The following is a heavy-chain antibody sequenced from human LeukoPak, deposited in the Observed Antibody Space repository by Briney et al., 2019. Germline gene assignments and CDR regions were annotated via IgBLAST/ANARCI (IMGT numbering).Heavy chain of an antibody. CDR3: ASGEDSSSLHG. Sequence: SETLPLTCTVSGGSISSYYRSWIRQPPGKGLEWIGYIYYSGSTNYNPSLKSRVTISVDTSKNQFTLKLSSVTAADTAVYYCASGEDSSSLHGWGQGTLLTVSS. D-gene: IGHD6-13*01. CDR2: IYYSGST. V-gene: IGHV4-59*01. J-gene: IGHJ4*02. CDR1: GGSISSYY.